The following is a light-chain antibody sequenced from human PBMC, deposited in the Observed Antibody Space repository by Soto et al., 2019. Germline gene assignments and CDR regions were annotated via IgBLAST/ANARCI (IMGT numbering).Light chain of an antibody. CDR2: AAS. CDR1: QDIDNY. CDR3: QQHDTLPTWT. V-gene: IGKV1-33*01. J-gene: IGKJ5*01. Sequence: IQLTQSPSSLSASVGESVTITFRASQDIDNYLNWYQHRPGEAPKLLIYAASYLETGVPARFRGSGSGTHFSFIITSLQPEDSATYYCQQHDTLPTWTFGQGRRLEIK.